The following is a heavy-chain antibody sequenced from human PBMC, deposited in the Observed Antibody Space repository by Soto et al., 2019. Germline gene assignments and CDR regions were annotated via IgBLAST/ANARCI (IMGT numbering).Heavy chain of an antibody. J-gene: IGHJ4*02. CDR2: AQPGHSDT. CDR1: GYRFSSFW. D-gene: IGHD3-10*02. Sequence: PGESLKISCQGSGYRFSSFWIGWVRQMPGKGLEWMGIAQPGHSDTRYSPAFQGHVTISADESTNTAYLHMSNLRAEDTAMYYCTIVRVADSALDHWGQGTLVTVSS. V-gene: IGHV5-51*01. CDR3: TIVRVADSALDH.